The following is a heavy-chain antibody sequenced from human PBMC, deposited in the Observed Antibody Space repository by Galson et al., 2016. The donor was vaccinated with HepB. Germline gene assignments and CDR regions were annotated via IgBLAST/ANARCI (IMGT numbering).Heavy chain of an antibody. Sequence: SLRLSCAASGFDLSTSGLNWVRQAPGKGLQWISYISSSISTIYYADSVRGRFTISRDNAKNSVFLQMNSLRDEDTAVYYCAKELVRSAFDLWGQGTMATVSS. J-gene: IGHJ3*01. V-gene: IGHV3-48*02. CDR3: AKELVRSAFDL. D-gene: IGHD6-6*01. CDR2: ISSSISTI. CDR1: GFDLSTSG.